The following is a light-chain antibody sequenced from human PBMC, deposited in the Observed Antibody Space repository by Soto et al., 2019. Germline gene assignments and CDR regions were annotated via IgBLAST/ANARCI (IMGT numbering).Light chain of an antibody. J-gene: IGKJ4*01. Sequence: DIQMTQSPSSLSASLGDRVTITCRASQGIGVYLAWFQQKPGKVPKLLIYAASTLQSGVPSRFSGSGSGTDFTLTISSLQPEDFATYYWHKYNSAPLTFGGGTKVEIK. CDR3: HKYNSAPLT. V-gene: IGKV1-27*01. CDR2: AAS. CDR1: QGIGVY.